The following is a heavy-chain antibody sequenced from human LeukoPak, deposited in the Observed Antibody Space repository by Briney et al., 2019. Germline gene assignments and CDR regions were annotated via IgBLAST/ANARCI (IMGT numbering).Heavy chain of an antibody. D-gene: IGHD6-19*01. CDR1: GFTFSSYG. V-gene: IGHV3-30*18. Sequence: GGSLRLSCAASGFTFSSYGMHWVRQAPGKGLEWVAVIPYDGSNKYYADSVKGRFTISRDNSKNTLYLQMNSLRAEDTAVYYCAKVAGAVAGVPWGQGTLVTVSS. CDR2: IPYDGSNK. CDR3: AKVAGAVAGVP. J-gene: IGHJ5*02.